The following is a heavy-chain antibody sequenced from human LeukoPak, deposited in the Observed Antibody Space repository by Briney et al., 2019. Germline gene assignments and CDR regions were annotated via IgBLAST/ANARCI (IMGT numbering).Heavy chain of an antibody. V-gene: IGHV3-53*04. CDR3: ARASPSYYYGSGTPYYYGMDV. CDR2: IYSDGST. J-gene: IGHJ6*02. CDR1: GFTLSSNY. Sequence: GGSLRLSCAASGFTLSSNYMAWVRQAPGKGLEWVSVIYSDGSTYYADSVKGRFTISRHTSKNTLYLEMNSLRAEDMALYYCARASPSYYYGSGTPYYYGMDVWGQGTTVTVSS. D-gene: IGHD3-10*01.